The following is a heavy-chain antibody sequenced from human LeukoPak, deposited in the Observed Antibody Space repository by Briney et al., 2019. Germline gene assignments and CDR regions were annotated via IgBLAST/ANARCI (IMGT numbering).Heavy chain of an antibody. CDR2: IWYDGSNK. CDR3: ARDLHDIVLMVYATFDY. J-gene: IGHJ4*02. V-gene: IGHV3-33*01. D-gene: IGHD2-8*01. Sequence: GRSLRLSCAASGFTFSSYGMHWVRQAPGKGLEWVAVIWYDGSNKYYADSVKGRFTISRDNSKNTLYLQMNSLRAEDTAVYYCARDLHDIVLMVYATFDYWGQGTLVTVSS. CDR1: GFTFSSYG.